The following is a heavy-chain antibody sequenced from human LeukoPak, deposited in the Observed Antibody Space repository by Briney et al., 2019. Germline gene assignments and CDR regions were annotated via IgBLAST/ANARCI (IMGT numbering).Heavy chain of an antibody. CDR3: ARERIYYGSGRDLTDARLYYYYGMDV. V-gene: IGHV3-23*01. CDR1: GFTFSNYT. Sequence: GGSLRLSCAASGFTFSNYTMSWVRQAPGKGLEWVSAISGSGGSTYYADSVKGRFTISRDNSKNTLYLQMNSLRAEDTAVYYCARERIYYGSGRDLTDARLYYYYGMDVWGRGTTVTVSS. J-gene: IGHJ6*02. CDR2: ISGSGGST. D-gene: IGHD3-10*01.